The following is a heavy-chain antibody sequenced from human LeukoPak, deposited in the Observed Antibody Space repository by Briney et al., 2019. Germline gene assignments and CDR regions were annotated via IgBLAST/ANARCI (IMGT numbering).Heavy chain of an antibody. CDR2: LSGSGGSA. V-gene: IGHV3-23*01. J-gene: IGHJ4*02. CDR3: AKGRYESSGFNWAA. D-gene: IGHD3-22*01. CDR1: GFTFSNYA. Sequence: PGGSLRRSCAASGFTFSNYAMTWVRQAPGKGLEWVSALSGSGGSAYYADSVKGRFTISRDNSKNTLYLQMNSLRAEDTAVYYCAKGRYESSGFNWAAWGQGTLVTVSS.